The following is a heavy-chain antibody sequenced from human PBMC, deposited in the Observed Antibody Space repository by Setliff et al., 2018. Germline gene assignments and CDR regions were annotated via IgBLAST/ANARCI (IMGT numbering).Heavy chain of an antibody. CDR2: IHTSGT. Sequence: TLSLTCRVSGGSISSYYWSWIRQPPGKGLEWIGNIHTSGTNYNPSLKSRVTISIDTSKSQFSLNLNSVTAADAAMYYCARGLNSVSWTFTYWGQGTLVTVSS. J-gene: IGHJ4*02. D-gene: IGHD2-15*01. CDR3: ARGLNSVSWTFTY. V-gene: IGHV4-4*08. CDR1: GGSISSYY.